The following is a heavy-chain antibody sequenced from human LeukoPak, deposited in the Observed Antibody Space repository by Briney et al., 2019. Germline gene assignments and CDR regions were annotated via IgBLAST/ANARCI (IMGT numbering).Heavy chain of an antibody. CDR2: ISGSGGST. Sequence: GGSLRLSCVASGFTSTSYAMNWVRQAPGKGLEWVSAISGSGGSTYYADSVKGRFTISRDNSKNTLYLQMNSLRAEDTAVYYCAKDSADTAMDSDYWGQGTLVTVSS. J-gene: IGHJ4*02. V-gene: IGHV3-23*01. CDR1: GFTSTSYA. D-gene: IGHD5-18*01. CDR3: AKDSADTAMDSDY.